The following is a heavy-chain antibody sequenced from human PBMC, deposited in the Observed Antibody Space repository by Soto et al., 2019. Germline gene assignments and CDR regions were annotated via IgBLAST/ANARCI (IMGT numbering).Heavy chain of an antibody. Sequence: SETLSLTCTVSGGSISSYYWSWIRQPPGKGLEWIGYIYYSGSTNYNPSLKSRVTISVDTSKNQFSLKLSSVTAADTAVYYCARGPYRYGSLHFDYWGQGTLVTVSS. CDR3: ARGPYRYGSLHFDY. CDR1: GGSISSYY. D-gene: IGHD5-18*01. V-gene: IGHV4-59*01. CDR2: IYYSGST. J-gene: IGHJ4*02.